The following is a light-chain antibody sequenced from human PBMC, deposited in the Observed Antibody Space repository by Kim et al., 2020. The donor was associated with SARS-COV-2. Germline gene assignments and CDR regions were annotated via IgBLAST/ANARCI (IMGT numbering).Light chain of an antibody. CDR2: EAS. Sequence: GDRVTSTCRASRSIGSWLAWYQQQPGKAPDLLIYEASSLKSGVPSRFSGSGSGTEFTLTISSLQPEDFATYYCQQYDTSWTFGQGTKVDIK. V-gene: IGKV1-5*03. J-gene: IGKJ1*01. CDR3: QQYDTSWT. CDR1: RSIGSW.